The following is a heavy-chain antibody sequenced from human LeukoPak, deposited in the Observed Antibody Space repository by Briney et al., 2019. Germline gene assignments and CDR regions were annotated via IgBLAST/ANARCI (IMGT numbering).Heavy chain of an antibody. J-gene: IGHJ1*01. CDR1: GGSISSSSYY. CDR3: ARAYSSSVYFQD. V-gene: IGHV4-39*07. Sequence: PSETLSLTCTVSGGSISSSSYYWGWIRQPPGKGLEWIGSIYYSGSTYYNPSLKSRVTISVDTSKNQFSLKLSSVTAADTAVYYCARAYSSSVYFQDWGQGTLVTVSS. CDR2: IYYSGST. D-gene: IGHD6-13*01.